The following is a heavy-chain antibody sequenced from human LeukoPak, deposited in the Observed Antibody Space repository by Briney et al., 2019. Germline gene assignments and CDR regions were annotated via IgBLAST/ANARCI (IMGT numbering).Heavy chain of an antibody. J-gene: IGHJ4*02. CDR1: WFNFSGFD. CDR2: ITTSDTTI. V-gene: IGHV3-48*03. Sequence: GFLRLFWAGSWFNFSGFDMIWVRQAPGKGLEVLSFITTSDTTIYYADSVKGRFTISRDNAKNSLYLQMNSLRAEDTAVYYCARSRTVTRYFDYWSQGTLVTVSS. D-gene: IGHD4-17*01. CDR3: ARSRTVTRYFDY.